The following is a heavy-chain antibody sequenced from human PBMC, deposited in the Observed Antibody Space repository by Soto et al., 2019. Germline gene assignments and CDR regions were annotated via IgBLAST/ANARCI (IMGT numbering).Heavy chain of an antibody. D-gene: IGHD2-15*01. CDR1: GFTFTSSA. CDR2: IVVGSGNT. J-gene: IGHJ6*02. V-gene: IGHV1-58*01. CDR3: ARRRDGDSLYYYYGMDV. Sequence: SVKVSCKASGFTFTSSAVQWVRQARGQRLEWIGWIVVGSGNTNYAQKFQERVTITRDMSTSTAYMELSSLRSEDTAVYCCARRRDGDSLYYYYGMDVWGQGTTVTVSS.